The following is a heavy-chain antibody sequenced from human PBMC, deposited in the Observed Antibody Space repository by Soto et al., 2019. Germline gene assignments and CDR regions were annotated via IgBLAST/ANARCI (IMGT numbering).Heavy chain of an antibody. CDR2: LYSGGST. V-gene: IGHV3-66*01. J-gene: IGHJ4*02. D-gene: IGHD6-25*01. CDR1: GFTASSKY. CDR3: AVAPRGERLLDFDY. Sequence: GGSLRLSCVASGFTASSKYMSWVRQAPGKGLEWVSVLYSGGSTYYADSVRDRFTISRDNSRNTLYLQMSSLRVEDTAIYYCAVAPRGERLLDFDYWGRGTLVTVSS.